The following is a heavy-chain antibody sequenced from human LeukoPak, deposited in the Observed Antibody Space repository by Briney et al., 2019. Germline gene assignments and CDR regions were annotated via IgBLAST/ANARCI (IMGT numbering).Heavy chain of an antibody. J-gene: IGHJ6*02. V-gene: IGHV3-30-3*01. Sequence: GGSLRLSCAASGFTFSSYAMHWVRQAPGKGLEWVAVISYDGSNKYYADSAKGRFTISRDNSKNTLYLQMNSLRAEDTAVYYCARDVPSGPYDFWSGYYNAGYYGMDVWGQGTTVTVSS. CDR1: GFTFSSYA. CDR3: ARDVPSGPYDFWSGYYNAGYYGMDV. D-gene: IGHD3-3*01. CDR2: ISYDGSNK.